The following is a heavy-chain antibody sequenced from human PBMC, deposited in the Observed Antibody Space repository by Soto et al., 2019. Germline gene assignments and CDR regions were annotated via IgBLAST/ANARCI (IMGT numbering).Heavy chain of an antibody. Sequence: QLQLQESGPGLVKPSETLSLTCTVSGGSISSSSYYWGWIRQPPGKGLEWIGSIYYSGSTYYNPSLKSRVTISVDTSKNQFSLKLSSVTAADTAVYYCARLFMVRGVISPYYYGMDVWGQGTTVTVSS. D-gene: IGHD3-10*01. CDR2: IYYSGST. CDR3: ARLFMVRGVISPYYYGMDV. J-gene: IGHJ6*02. CDR1: GGSISSSSYY. V-gene: IGHV4-39*01.